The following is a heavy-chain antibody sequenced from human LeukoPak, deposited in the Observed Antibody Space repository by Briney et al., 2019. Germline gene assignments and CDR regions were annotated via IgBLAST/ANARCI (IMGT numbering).Heavy chain of an antibody. CDR3: AKDPGHGSGTYYELGY. Sequence: GGSLRLSCVASGFIFSSYAMTWVRQAPGKGLEWVSAIAGSGTGTDYADSVKGRFTISRDNSKNTLYLQMNSLRAEDTAVYYCAKDPGHGSGTYYELGYWGQGTLVTVSS. D-gene: IGHD3-10*01. J-gene: IGHJ4*02. CDR2: IAGSGTGT. CDR1: GFIFSSYA. V-gene: IGHV3-23*01.